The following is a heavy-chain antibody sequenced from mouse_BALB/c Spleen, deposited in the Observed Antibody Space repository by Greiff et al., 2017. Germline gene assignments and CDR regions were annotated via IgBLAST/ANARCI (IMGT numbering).Heavy chain of an antibody. CDR2: IDPANGNT. J-gene: IGHJ1*01. CDR3: ARSVYYGYDWYFDV. Sequence: LVESGAELVKPGASVKLSCTASGFNIKDTYMHWVKQRPEQGLEWIGRIDPANGNTKYDPKFQGKATITADTSSNTAYLQLSSLTSEDTAVYYCARSVYYGYDWYFDVWGAGTTVTVSS. CDR1: GFNIKDTY. D-gene: IGHD2-2*01. V-gene: IGHV14-3*02.